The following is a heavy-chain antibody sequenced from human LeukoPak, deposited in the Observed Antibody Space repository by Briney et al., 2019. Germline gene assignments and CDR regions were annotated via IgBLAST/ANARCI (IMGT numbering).Heavy chain of an antibody. D-gene: IGHD6-19*01. J-gene: IGHJ4*02. CDR3: ARGGIQVSGIDEFDY. Sequence: GGSLRLSCAASGLTFIDYDKHWVRHVIGKGLEWVSAIGIRGDTHYSGSVKGRFTISRENAESSLYLQMNSLRAEDTAVYYCARGGIQVSGIDEFDYWGQGTLVTVSS. CDR1: GLTFIDYD. V-gene: IGHV3-13*01. CDR2: IGIRGDT.